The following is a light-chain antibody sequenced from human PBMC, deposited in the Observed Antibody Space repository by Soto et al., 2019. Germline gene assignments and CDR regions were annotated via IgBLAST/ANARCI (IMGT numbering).Light chain of an antibody. V-gene: IGLV2-8*01. CDR2: EVN. Sequence: QPVLTQPPSASGSPGQSVTISCTGTSSDVGGYNYVSWYQQHPGKAPKVMIYEVNKRPSGVPDRFSGSKSGNTASLTVSGLQTEDEADYFCSSYAGSSNFVVFGGGTKLTVL. CDR3: SSYAGSSNFVV. CDR1: SSDVGGYNY. J-gene: IGLJ2*01.